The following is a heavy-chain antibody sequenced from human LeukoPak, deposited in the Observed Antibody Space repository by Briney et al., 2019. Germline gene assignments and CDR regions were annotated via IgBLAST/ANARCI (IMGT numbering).Heavy chain of an antibody. CDR1: GGSISSYY. Sequence: PSETLSLTCTVSGGSISSYYWSWIRQPPGKGLEWIGYIYYSGSTNYNPSLKSRVTISVDTSKNQFSLKLSSVTAADTAVYYCARLHYGSGSYYSNWFDHWGQGTLVTVSS. CDR2: IYYSGST. CDR3: ARLHYGSGSYYSNWFDH. V-gene: IGHV4-59*08. D-gene: IGHD3-10*01. J-gene: IGHJ5*02.